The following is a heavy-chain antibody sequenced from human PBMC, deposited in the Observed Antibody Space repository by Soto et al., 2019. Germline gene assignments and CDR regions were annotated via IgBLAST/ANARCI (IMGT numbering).Heavy chain of an antibody. CDR2: ISYTGDT. CDR3: ARIVVGATVDL. CDR1: GYSVSTDRYF. D-gene: IGHD1-26*01. Sequence: PXETLCLTFRVSGYSVSTDRYFWTWIRQPPGKGLEWIAYISYTGDTNYNPSLKSRVTISIDTSRNQFSLTLTSVTAADTAVYFCARIVVGATVDLWGQGTLVTVSS. V-gene: IGHV4-61*01. J-gene: IGHJ5*02.